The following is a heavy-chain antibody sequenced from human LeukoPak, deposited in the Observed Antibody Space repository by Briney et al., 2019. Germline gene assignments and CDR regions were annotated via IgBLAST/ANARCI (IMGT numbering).Heavy chain of an antibody. J-gene: IGHJ4*02. CDR2: ISGSGGST. CDR1: GFTVSSNY. V-gene: IGHV3-23*01. Sequence: GGSLRLSCAASGFTVSSNYMSWVRQAPGKGLEWVSAISGSGGSTYYADSVKGRFTISRDNSKNTLYLQMNSLRAEDTAVYYCAKCPGRSLIAAHPFDYWGQGTLVTVSS. D-gene: IGHD6-6*01. CDR3: AKCPGRSLIAAHPFDY.